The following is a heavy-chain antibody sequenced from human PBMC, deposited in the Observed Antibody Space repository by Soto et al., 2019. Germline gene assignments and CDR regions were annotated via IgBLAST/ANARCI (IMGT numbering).Heavy chain of an antibody. CDR2: ISWNSGSI. V-gene: IGHV3-9*01. D-gene: IGHD6-6*01. CDR3: AKDMRIAAYGTLDY. J-gene: IGHJ4*02. Sequence: SLKISCAASGFTFDDYAMHWVRQGPGKGLEWVSSISWNSGSIGYADSVKGRFTISRDNAKNSLFLQMNSLRPDDTALYYCAKDMRIAAYGTLDYWGQGTLVTVSS. CDR1: GFTFDDYA.